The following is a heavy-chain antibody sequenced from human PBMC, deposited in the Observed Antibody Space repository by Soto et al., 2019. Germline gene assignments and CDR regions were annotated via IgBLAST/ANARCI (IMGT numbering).Heavy chain of an antibody. Sequence: PGGSLRLSCAASGFTFSSYAMSWVRQAPGKGLEWVSAISGSGGSTYYADSVKGRFTISRDNSKNTLYLQMNSLRAEDTAVYYCARRTPYYDILTGSSNYYYYMAVWGKGTTVTVSS. D-gene: IGHD3-9*01. CDR1: GFTFSSYA. V-gene: IGHV3-23*01. J-gene: IGHJ6*03. CDR3: ARRTPYYDILTGSSNYYYYMAV. CDR2: ISGSGGST.